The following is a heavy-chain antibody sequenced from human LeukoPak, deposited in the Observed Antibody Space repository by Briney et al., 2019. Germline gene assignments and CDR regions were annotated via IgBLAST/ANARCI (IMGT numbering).Heavy chain of an antibody. D-gene: IGHD2-2*01. J-gene: IGHJ6*03. V-gene: IGHV1-18*01. Sequence: ASVKVSYKASGYTFTSYGISWVRQAPGQGLEWMGWISAYNGNTNYAQKLQGRVTMTTDTSTSTAYMELRSLRSDDTALYYCARVGEPYCSSTSCYYYYMDVWGKGTTVTVSS. CDR1: GYTFTSYG. CDR2: ISAYNGNT. CDR3: ARVGEPYCSSTSCYYYYMDV.